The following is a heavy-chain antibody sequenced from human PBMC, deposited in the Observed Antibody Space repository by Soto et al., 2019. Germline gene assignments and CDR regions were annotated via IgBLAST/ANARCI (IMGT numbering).Heavy chain of an antibody. V-gene: IGHV5-51*01. CDR2: IYPGDSDT. CDR1: GYSFTSYW. D-gene: IGHD2-8*02. J-gene: IGHJ4*02. Sequence: GESLKISCKGSGYSFTSYWIGWVRRMPGKGLEWMGIIYPGDSDTRYSPSFQGQVTISADKSISTAYLQWSSLKASDTAMYYCARLFPVIGLVGGFDYWGQGSLVTVSS. CDR3: ARLFPVIGLVGGFDY.